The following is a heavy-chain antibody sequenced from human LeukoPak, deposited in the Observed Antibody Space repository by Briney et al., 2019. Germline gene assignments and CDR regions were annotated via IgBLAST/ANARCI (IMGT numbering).Heavy chain of an antibody. CDR1: GFTFSSYW. V-gene: IGHV3-74*01. CDR2: IRGEGSST. Sequence: PGGSLRLSCAASGFTFSSYWMHWVRQAPGKGLVWVSRIRGEGSSTGYADSVKGRFTISRDNAKNTLYLQMNGLRGDDTAVYYCGGGDSSGSPDYWGQGTLVTVSS. CDR3: GGGDSSGSPDY. J-gene: IGHJ4*02. D-gene: IGHD3-22*01.